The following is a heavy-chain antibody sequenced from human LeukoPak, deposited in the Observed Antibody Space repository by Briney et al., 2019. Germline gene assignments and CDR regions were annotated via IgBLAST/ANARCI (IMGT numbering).Heavy chain of an antibody. CDR1: GFTVSSNY. CDR3: IYGYTLDF. D-gene: IGHD5-18*01. CDR2: IYSGGST. J-gene: IGHJ4*02. Sequence: QAGGSLRLSCAASGFTVSSNYMNWVRDAPGKGLDWVSVIYSGGSTNYADSVKGRFTISRDNSKNTLYLQMNSLRAEDTAVYYCIYGYTLDFWGQGTLVTVSS. V-gene: IGHV3-53*01.